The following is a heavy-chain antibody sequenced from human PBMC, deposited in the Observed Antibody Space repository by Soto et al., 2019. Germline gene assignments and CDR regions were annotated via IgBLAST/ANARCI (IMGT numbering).Heavy chain of an antibody. D-gene: IGHD3-22*01. J-gene: IGHJ6*02. CDR1: GFTFSGSS. CDR3: ARHGDYYETYGMDV. V-gene: IGHV3-73*01. Sequence: LRLSCSASGFTFSGSSLRWVRQASGKGLEWLGRIRSEPKSYATAYAESVKGRFTIWRDDSTNTAYLQMNSLKTEDTAVYYCARHGDYYETYGMDVWGQGTTVTVSS. CDR2: IRSEPKSYAT.